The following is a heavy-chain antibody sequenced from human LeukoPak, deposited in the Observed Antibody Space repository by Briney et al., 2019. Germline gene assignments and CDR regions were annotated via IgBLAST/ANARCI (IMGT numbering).Heavy chain of an antibody. Sequence: ASVKVSCKASGYTFTGYYIHWVRQAPGQGLEWMGWIYPYSGDTNYAQNFQGRVTMTRDTSISTAYMDLSSLKSDDTAVYYCARDRNSGSSLDIWGQGTMLTVSS. CDR1: GYTFTGYY. CDR2: IYPYSGDT. D-gene: IGHD6-6*01. CDR3: ARDRNSGSSLDI. V-gene: IGHV1-2*02. J-gene: IGHJ3*02.